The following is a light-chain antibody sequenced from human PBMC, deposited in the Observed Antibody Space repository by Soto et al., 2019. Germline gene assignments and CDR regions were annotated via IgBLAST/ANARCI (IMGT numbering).Light chain of an antibody. CDR3: QQYLSIPRT. J-gene: IGKJ1*01. Sequence: DVVMTQSPDSLAVSLGERATINCKSSQSLLYSSNSKNYLAWYQRKSGQPPKLLIYWASTRESGVPDRFSGSGFGTDLTLPIGSLHADDVAVYYCQQYLSIPRTFGQGTKVEIK. V-gene: IGKV4-1*01. CDR2: WAS. CDR1: QSLLYSSNSKNY.